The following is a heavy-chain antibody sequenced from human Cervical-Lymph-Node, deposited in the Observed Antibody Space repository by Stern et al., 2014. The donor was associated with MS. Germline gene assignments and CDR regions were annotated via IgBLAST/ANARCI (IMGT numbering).Heavy chain of an antibody. V-gene: IGHV1-69*01. D-gene: IGHD6-13*01. Sequence: QLVQSGAEVKKPGSSMKVSCKASGGTFSSDAIGWVRQAPGQGLEWMGGIIPILETANYAQKFQGRVTITADQSTKTAYLELSSLTSGDTAMYFCASGTRSSWYFDFWGQGTLVTVST. CDR3: ASGTRSSWYFDF. CDR2: IIPILETA. J-gene: IGHJ4*02. CDR1: GGTFSSDA.